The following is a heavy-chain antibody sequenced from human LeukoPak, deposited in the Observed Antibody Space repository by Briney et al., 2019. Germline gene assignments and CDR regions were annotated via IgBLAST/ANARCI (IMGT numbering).Heavy chain of an antibody. V-gene: IGHV4-34*01. CDR3: AVGITILGVAASFDS. D-gene: IGHD3-3*01. CDR1: GASYNAYY. Sequence: SETLSLTCAVYGASYNAYYWSWIRQPPGKGLEWIGDIDHRGAATYNPSLKSRLSISADASKNQFSLKLNSVTDADTAVYYCAVGITILGVAASFDSWGQGNLVIVSS. J-gene: IGHJ4*02. CDR2: IDHRGAA.